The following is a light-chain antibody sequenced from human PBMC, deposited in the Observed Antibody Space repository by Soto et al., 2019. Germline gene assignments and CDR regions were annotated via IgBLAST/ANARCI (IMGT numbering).Light chain of an antibody. CDR2: GAS. CDR3: QQYGPSPLT. Sequence: EIVLTQSPGTLSLSPGERATLSCRASQSVSNSYLAWYQQKPGQAPRLLIYGASTSATGIPDTFSGSGSGTDFTLTISRLDTEDFAVYYWQQYGPSPLTCGGGTKVEIK. V-gene: IGKV3-20*01. CDR1: QSVSNSY. J-gene: IGKJ4*01.